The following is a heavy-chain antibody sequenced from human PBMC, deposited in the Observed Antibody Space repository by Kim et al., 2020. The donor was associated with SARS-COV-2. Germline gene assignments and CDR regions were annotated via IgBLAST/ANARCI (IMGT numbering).Heavy chain of an antibody. J-gene: IGHJ5*02. D-gene: IGHD6-19*01. V-gene: IGHV3-64*04. CDR3: ARDKSFGDSSMGWCDA. Sequence: VKCRFTISRDNSKNTLYLQMNSLRAEYTALYYCARDKSFGDSSMGWCDAWGQGTLVTVSS.